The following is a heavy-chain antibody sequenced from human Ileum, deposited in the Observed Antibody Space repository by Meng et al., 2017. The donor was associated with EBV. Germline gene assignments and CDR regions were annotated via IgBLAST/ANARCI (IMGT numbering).Heavy chain of an antibody. D-gene: IGHD3-9*01. V-gene: IGHV4-4*02. J-gene: IGHJ4*02. CDR2: IFHIGST. CDR3: AKVSLTGTFYDH. Sequence: GQLQELGPRSVKPSGTLSLTFAVSGGSVISNNWWSWVRQPPGKGLEWIGEIFHIGSTNNSPSLKSRVTISVDNSKNQFSLSLTSVTAADTAIYYCAKVSLTGTFYDHWGQGILVTVSS. CDR1: GGSVISNNW.